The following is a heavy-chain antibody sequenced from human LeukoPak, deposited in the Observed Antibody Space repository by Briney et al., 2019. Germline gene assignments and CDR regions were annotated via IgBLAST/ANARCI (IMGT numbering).Heavy chain of an antibody. Sequence: SQTLSLTCTVSGSSISSGGYYWSWIRQHPGKGLEWIGYIYYSGSTYYNPSLKSRVTISVDTSKNQFSLKLSSVTAADTAVYYCARGGYDYDYYYYGMDVWGQGTTVTVSS. J-gene: IGHJ6*02. CDR1: GSSISSGGYY. CDR3: ARGGYDYDYYYYGMDV. CDR2: IYYSGST. V-gene: IGHV4-31*03. D-gene: IGHD5-12*01.